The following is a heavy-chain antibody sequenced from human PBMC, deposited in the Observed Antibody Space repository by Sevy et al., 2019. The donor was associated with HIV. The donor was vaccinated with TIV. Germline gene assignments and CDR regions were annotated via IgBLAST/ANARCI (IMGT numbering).Heavy chain of an antibody. CDR1: GFLFSSYE. CDR3: ARDLPPSATTVAHFDC. V-gene: IGHV3-48*03. Sequence: GGSLRLSCAASGFLFSSYEMNWVRQAPGKGVEWVSYISNSGTTIYYSDSVRGRFTISRDNARNSLYLQMNSLRAEDTAVYYCARDLPPSATTVAHFDCWGQGTLVTVSS. D-gene: IGHD4-17*01. J-gene: IGHJ4*02. CDR2: ISNSGTTI.